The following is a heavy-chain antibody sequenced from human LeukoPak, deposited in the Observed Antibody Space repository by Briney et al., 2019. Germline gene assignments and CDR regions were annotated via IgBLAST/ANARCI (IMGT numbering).Heavy chain of an antibody. V-gene: IGHV1-2*02. Sequence: ASVKVSCKASGYTFTGYYMHWVRQAPGQGLEWMGWINPNSGGTNYAQKFQGRVTMTRDTSISTAYMELSRLRSDDTAVYYCARDNGVVVPAAIGNWFDPWGQGTLVTVSS. CDR2: INPNSGGT. CDR1: GYTFTGYY. J-gene: IGHJ5*02. D-gene: IGHD2-2*02. CDR3: ARDNGVVVPAAIGNWFDP.